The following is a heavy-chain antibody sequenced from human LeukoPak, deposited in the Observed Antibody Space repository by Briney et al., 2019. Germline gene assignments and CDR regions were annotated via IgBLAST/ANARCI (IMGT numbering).Heavy chain of an antibody. CDR2: IYTSGST. Sequence: SETLSLTCTVSGGSISTYYWSWIRQPAGKGLEWIGRIYTSGSTNYNPSLKSRVTTSLDKSKNQFSLKLSSVTAADTAVYYCARQYGDLNAFDIWGQGTMVAVSS. V-gene: IGHV4-4*07. CDR3: ARQYGDLNAFDI. J-gene: IGHJ3*02. D-gene: IGHD4-17*01. CDR1: GGSISTYY.